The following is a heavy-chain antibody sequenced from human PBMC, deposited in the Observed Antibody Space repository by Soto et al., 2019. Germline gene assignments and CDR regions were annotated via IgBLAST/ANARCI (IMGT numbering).Heavy chain of an antibody. CDR1: GDSVTISDYY. Sequence: QLQLQESGPGLVKPSEPLSLTCTVSGDSVTISDYYWGWIRQPPGKGLEWIGRIHYSGSTYYNPSLKSRVTISGDTSKKQFSLKLTSVTAADAAVYYCAAHDSGGYYAEYWGQGTLVTVSA. V-gene: IGHV4-39*01. CDR2: IHYSGST. D-gene: IGHD3-22*01. J-gene: IGHJ4*02. CDR3: AAHDSGGYYAEY.